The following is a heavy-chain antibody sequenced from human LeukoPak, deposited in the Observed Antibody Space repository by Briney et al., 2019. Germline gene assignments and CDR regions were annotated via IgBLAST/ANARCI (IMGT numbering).Heavy chain of an antibody. CDR3: ARDYGG. V-gene: IGHV3-74*01. CDR2: INSDGSAT. CDR1: GFTFSRYW. J-gene: IGHJ4*02. D-gene: IGHD4/OR15-4a*01. Sequence: PGGSLRLSCKASGFTFSRYWMHWVRQAPGKGLVWVSRINSDGSATTYADSVRGRISISRDNAKNTVYLQMNSLRVGDTAVYYCARDYGGWGQGTLVTVSS.